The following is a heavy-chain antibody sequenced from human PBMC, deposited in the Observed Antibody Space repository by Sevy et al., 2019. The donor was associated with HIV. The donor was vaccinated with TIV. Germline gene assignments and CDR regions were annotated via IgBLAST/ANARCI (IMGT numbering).Heavy chain of an antibody. CDR2: LSWNSGTI. Sequence: GGSLRLSCAASGFTFDDYAIHWVRQAPGKGLEWVSGLSWNSGTIDYADSVKGRFTISRDNAKKSLYLQMSSLRTEDTALYYCAKGAGQWLGDAFDVWGQGTMVTVSS. D-gene: IGHD6-19*01. CDR1: GFTFDDYA. V-gene: IGHV3-9*01. CDR3: AKGAGQWLGDAFDV. J-gene: IGHJ3*01.